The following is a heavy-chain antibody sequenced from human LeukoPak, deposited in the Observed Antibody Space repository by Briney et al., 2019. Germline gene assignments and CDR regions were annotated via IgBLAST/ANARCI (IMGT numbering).Heavy chain of an antibody. V-gene: IGHV3-66*02. CDR2: IYSGGST. CDR1: GFTVSSNY. J-gene: IGHJ4*02. CDR3: ARVPPNGAHFDY. D-gene: IGHD4-17*01. Sequence: PGGSLRLSCAASGFTVSSNYMSWVRQAPGKGLEWVSVIYSGGSTYYADSVKGRFTISRNNSKNTLYLQMNSLRAEDTAVYYCARVPPNGAHFDYWGQGTLVTVSS.